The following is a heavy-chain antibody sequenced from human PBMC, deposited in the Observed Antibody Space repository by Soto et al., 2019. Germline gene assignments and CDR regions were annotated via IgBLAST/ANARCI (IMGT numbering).Heavy chain of an antibody. CDR3: ASRDPGTSVDY. CDR1: GGSFTSNNW. V-gene: IGHV4-4*02. CDR2: IYRTGST. D-gene: IGHD1-7*01. Sequence: QVQLQESGPGLVKPSGTLSLTCAVSGGSFTSNNWWTWVRQHPGQGLEWIGEIYRTGSTNYNPSLNSRVTISLDKSENQYSLKVPSLTAADAAVYYCASRDPGTSVDYWGQGTLVTVSS. J-gene: IGHJ4*02.